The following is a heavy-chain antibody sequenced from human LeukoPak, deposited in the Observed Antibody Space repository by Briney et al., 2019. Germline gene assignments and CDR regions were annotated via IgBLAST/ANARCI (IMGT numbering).Heavy chain of an antibody. Sequence: KPSETLSLTCSVSGGSIRSYYWSWIRQPPGKGLEWIGYIYYSGSANYNPSLKSRVTISVDTSKDQFSLKLSSVTAADTAVYYCARVGIAAAGVEYFQHWGQGTLVTVPS. J-gene: IGHJ1*01. CDR3: ARVGIAAAGVEYFQH. D-gene: IGHD6-13*01. V-gene: IGHV4-59*01. CDR1: GGSIRSYY. CDR2: IYYSGSA.